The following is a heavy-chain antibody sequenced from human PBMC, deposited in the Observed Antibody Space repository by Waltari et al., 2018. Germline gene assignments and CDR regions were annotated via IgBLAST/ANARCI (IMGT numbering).Heavy chain of an antibody. V-gene: IGHV4-39*01. CDR3: ASLLTGD. D-gene: IGHD3-9*01. CDR2: IYYNGNT. J-gene: IGHJ4*02. CDR1: GAAITTTHYY. Sequence: QLQVQESGPGLVKPSETLSLTCTVSGAAITTTHYYWGWIRQPPGKGLEWIGSIYYNGNTYYNPSLKSRVTISADTAKNQFSLNLNSVTAADTAVYYCASLLTGDWGQGVLVTVSS.